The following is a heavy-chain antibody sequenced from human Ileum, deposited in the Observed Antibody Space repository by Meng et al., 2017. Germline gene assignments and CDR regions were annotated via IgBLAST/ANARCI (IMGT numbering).Heavy chain of an antibody. J-gene: IGHJ4*02. CDR3: ARDNWGPDY. V-gene: IGHV1-46*02. CDR1: GDTLNTYN. CDR2: INPSGSSA. Sequence: ASVKVSCKASGDTLNTYNMHWVRQAPGQGLEWMGIINPSGSSAAYAQSFQGRLTMTRDTSTSTLHMELTSLQFEDTAMYYCARDNWGPDYWGQGTRVTCFS. D-gene: IGHD7-27*01.